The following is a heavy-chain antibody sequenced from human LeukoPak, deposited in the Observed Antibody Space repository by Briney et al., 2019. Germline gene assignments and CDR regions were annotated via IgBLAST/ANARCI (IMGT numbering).Heavy chain of an antibody. Sequence: SETLSLTCTVSGYSISSSYYWSWIRQPAGKGLEWIGRIYTSGSTNYNPSLKSRVTMSVDTSKNQFSLKLSSVTAADTAVYYCAREAWFGELNWFDPWGQGTLVTVSS. V-gene: IGHV4-4*07. CDR3: AREAWFGELNWFDP. J-gene: IGHJ5*02. D-gene: IGHD3-10*01. CDR1: GYSISSSYY. CDR2: IYTSGST.